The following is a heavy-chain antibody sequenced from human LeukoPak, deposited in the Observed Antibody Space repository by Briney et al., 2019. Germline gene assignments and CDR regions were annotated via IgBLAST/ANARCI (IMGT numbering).Heavy chain of an antibody. Sequence: GGSLRLSCAVSGITFSSYEMNWVRQAPGKGLEWLSCISGSGSTIYYADSVKGRFTISRDNAKKSLYLQLNSLRAEDTAVYYCARGFRDTAMFLDYWGQGTLVTVSS. D-gene: IGHD5-18*01. CDR1: GITFSSYE. CDR3: ARGFRDTAMFLDY. V-gene: IGHV3-48*03. J-gene: IGHJ4*02. CDR2: ISGSGSTI.